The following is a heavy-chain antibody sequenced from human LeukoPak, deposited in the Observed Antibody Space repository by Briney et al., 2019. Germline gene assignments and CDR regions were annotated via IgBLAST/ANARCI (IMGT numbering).Heavy chain of an antibody. V-gene: IGHV4-39*07. J-gene: IGHJ4*02. CDR3: ARDINISWFYK. CDR2: THYNGTT. D-gene: IGHD6-13*01. CDR1: GASISTTYY. Sequence: SETLSLACTVSGASISTTYYWAWIRPPPGKGLEWIGSTHYNGTTYYNPSLKGRVTISTVTPRKQFSLKLSSVTAADTAVYYCARDINISWFYKWGQGTLVTVSS.